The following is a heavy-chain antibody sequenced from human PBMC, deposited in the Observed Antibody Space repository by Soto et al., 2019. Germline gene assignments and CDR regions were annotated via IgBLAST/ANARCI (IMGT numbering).Heavy chain of an antibody. D-gene: IGHD3-9*01. J-gene: IGHJ5*02. V-gene: IGHV4-34*01. CDR3: DWLPGNNWFDP. CDR1: GGSFSGFY. CDR2: INHSGST. Sequence: SETLSLTCAVYGGSFSGFYWSWIRQPPGKGLEWIGEINHSGSTISRDNAKNSLYLQMNSLRAEDTAVYYCARQGDPTLRYFDWLPGNNWFDPWGQGTLVTVSS.